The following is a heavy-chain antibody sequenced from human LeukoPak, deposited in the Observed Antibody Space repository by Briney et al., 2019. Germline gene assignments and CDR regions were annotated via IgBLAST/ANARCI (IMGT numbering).Heavy chain of an antibody. CDR2: IYTSGST. J-gene: IGHJ4*02. D-gene: IGHD3-22*01. CDR1: GGSISSYY. Sequence: SETLSLTCTVSGGSISSYYWSWLRQPAGKGLEGIGRIYTSGSTNYNPSLKSRVTMSVDTSKNQFSLKLSSVTAADTAVYYCAREAYYYPYWGQGTLVTVSS. V-gene: IGHV4-4*07. CDR3: AREAYYYPY.